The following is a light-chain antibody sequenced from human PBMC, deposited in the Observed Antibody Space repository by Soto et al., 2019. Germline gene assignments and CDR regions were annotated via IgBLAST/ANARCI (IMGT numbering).Light chain of an antibody. V-gene: IGKV3-20*01. J-gene: IGKJ1*01. CDR3: KQYGSSGT. Sequence: EILWTPSQASLSLSPVSSCNLYCRASQTLTSNLAWYQQKPGQPPRILIHGASNRATGIPDRFSGSGSGTDFTLTISRLEPEDFAVYYRKQYGSSGTCGQGTKGDIK. CDR2: GAS. CDR1: QTLTSN.